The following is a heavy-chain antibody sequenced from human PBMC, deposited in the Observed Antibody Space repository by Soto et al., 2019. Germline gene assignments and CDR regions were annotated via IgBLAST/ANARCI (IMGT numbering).Heavy chain of an antibody. V-gene: IGHV1-69*01. CDR1: GGTFSSYA. Sequence: QVQLVQSGAEVKKPGSSVKVSCKASGGTFSSYAISWVRQAPGQGLEWMGGIIPIFGTANYAQKFQGRVTITADESQCTAYMELSSLRCEDTAVYYCARGRTIFGVVILNYGMDVWGQGPTVTVSS. J-gene: IGHJ6*02. D-gene: IGHD3-3*01. CDR3: ARGRTIFGVVILNYGMDV. CDR2: IIPIFGTA.